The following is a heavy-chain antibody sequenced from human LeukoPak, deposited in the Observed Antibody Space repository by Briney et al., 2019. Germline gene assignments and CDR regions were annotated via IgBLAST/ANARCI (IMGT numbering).Heavy chain of an antibody. V-gene: IGHV3-30*18. J-gene: IGHJ4*02. CDR3: AKVSIQTYSDY. Sequence: GRSLRVSCAASGFTFSSYGMHWVRQAPGKGLEWVAVISYDGSNKYYADSVKGRFSISRDNSKNTLYLQMNSLRAEDTAVYCCAKVSIQTYSDYWGQGTLVTVSS. CDR2: ISYDGSNK. CDR1: GFTFSSYG. D-gene: IGHD1-1*01.